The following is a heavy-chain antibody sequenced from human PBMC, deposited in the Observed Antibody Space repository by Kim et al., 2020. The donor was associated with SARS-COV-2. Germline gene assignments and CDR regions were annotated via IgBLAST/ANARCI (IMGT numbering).Heavy chain of an antibody. D-gene: IGHD1-1*01. CDR3: ARHRERLDY. J-gene: IGHJ4*02. Sequence: GGSLRLSCAASGFIFSSSAIHWVRQAPGKGLEWVALIWYDGSKNYYADSVKGRFTISRDNSRNTVYLQMNSLRAEDTAVYYCARHRERLDYWGQGTLVTVSS. V-gene: IGHV3-33*01. CDR1: GFIFSSSA. CDR2: IWYDGSKN.